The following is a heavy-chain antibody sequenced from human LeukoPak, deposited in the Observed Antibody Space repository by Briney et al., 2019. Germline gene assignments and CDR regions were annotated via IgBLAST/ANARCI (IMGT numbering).Heavy chain of an antibody. Sequence: ASVKVSCKASGYTFTGYYMHWVRQAPGQGLEWMGWISAYNGNTNYAQKLQGRVTMTTDTSTSTAYMELRSLRSDDTAVYYCAREWTGTTGGDYWGQGTLVTVSS. V-gene: IGHV1-18*04. J-gene: IGHJ4*02. CDR2: ISAYNGNT. D-gene: IGHD1-1*01. CDR1: GYTFTGYY. CDR3: AREWTGTTGGDY.